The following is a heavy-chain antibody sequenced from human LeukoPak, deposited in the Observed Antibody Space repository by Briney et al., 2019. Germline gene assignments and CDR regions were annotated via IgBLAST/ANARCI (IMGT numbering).Heavy chain of an antibody. V-gene: IGHV4-34*01. D-gene: IGHD5-18*01. Sequence: SETLSLTCAVYGGSFSGYYWSWIRQPPGKGLEWIGSIYYSGSTYYNPSLKSRVTISVDTSKNQFSLKLSSVTAADTAVYYCARRNSYGYYYYMDVWGKGTTVTVSS. CDR2: IYYSGST. CDR3: ARRNSYGYYYYMDV. J-gene: IGHJ6*03. CDR1: GGSFSGYY.